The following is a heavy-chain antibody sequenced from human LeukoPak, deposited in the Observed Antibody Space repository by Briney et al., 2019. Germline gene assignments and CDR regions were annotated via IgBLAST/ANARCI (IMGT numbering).Heavy chain of an antibody. CDR1: GFTFSSYN. Sequence: GGSLRLSCAASGFTFSSYNMHWVRQATGKGLEWVSFIWSDGNNRFYADSVKGRFTISRDNSKNMLYLQMDTLRAEDTALYYCAKDPGASVSGFHMDVWGKGTTVIVSS. CDR3: AKDPGASVSGFHMDV. V-gene: IGHV3-30*02. J-gene: IGHJ6*03. D-gene: IGHD2-8*02. CDR2: IWSDGNNR.